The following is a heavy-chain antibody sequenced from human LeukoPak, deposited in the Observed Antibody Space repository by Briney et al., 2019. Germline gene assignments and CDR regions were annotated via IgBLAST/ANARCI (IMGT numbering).Heavy chain of an antibody. J-gene: IGHJ4*02. D-gene: IGHD6-6*01. CDR2: INTDGSST. Sequence: GGSLRLSCAASGFTFSSYWMHWVRQAPGKGLVWVSRINTDGSSTSYADSVKGRFTISRDNAKNTLYLQMNSLRAEDTAVYYCAAIIEYSSSGADYWGQGTLVTVSS. CDR1: GFTFSSYW. CDR3: AAIIEYSSSGADY. V-gene: IGHV3-74*01.